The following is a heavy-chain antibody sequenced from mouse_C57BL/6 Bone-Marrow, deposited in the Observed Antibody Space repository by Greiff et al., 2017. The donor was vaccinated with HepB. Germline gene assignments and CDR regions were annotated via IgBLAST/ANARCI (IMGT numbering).Heavy chain of an antibody. CDR1: GFSLTSYG. CDR2: IWSGGST. J-gene: IGHJ4*01. Sequence: QVQLKESGPGLVQPSQSLSITCTVSGFSLTSYGVHWVRQSPGKGLEWLGVIWSGGSTDYNAAFISRLSISKDNSKSQVFFKMNSLQAGDTAIYYCARTFPPSQLLRDMDYWGQGTSVTVSS. D-gene: IGHD1-1*01. CDR3: ARTFPPSQLLRDMDY. V-gene: IGHV2-2*01.